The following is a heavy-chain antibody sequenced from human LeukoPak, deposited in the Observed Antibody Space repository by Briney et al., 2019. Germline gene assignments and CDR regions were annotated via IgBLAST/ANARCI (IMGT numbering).Heavy chain of an antibody. CDR1: GFTFSDYY. CDR2: ISSGSSTI. V-gene: IGHV3-11*01. D-gene: IGHD6-13*01. Sequence: GGSLRLSCAVSGFTFSDYYMSWIRQAPGKGLEGVSYISSGSSTISHADSVKGRFPISRDNAENSLYLQMNSLRAEDTAMYYCARRAAAGSCFDYWGQGNLVTASS. J-gene: IGHJ4*02. CDR3: ARRAAAGSCFDY.